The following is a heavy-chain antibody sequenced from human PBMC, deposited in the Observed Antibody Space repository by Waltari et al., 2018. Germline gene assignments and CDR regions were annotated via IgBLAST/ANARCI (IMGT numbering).Heavy chain of an antibody. J-gene: IGHJ4*02. CDR1: GGTFSRYD. CDR2: IIPLFGTS. D-gene: IGHD3-22*01. CDR3: ARGFSYDATGYYYYY. Sequence: QVQLVQSGAEVKKPGSSVKVSCKASGGTFSRYDIRWVRQAPGQGLEWMGGIIPLFGTSNYAQKFQGRVTITADESTSTVYMELRGLRSEDTAIYYWARGFSYDATGYYYYYWGQGTLVTVSS. V-gene: IGHV1-69*01.